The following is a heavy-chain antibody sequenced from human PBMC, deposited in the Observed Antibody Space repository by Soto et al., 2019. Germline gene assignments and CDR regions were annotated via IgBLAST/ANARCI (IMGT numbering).Heavy chain of an antibody. Sequence: QVQLVQSGAEVKKPGASVKVSCKASGYTFTSYYMHWVRQAPGQGLEWMGIINPSGGSTSYAQKFQGXXTXTXXTSTSTVYMELSSLRSEDTAVYYCARDARGNPYDYWGQGTLVTVSS. V-gene: IGHV1-46*03. CDR1: GYTFTSYY. CDR3: ARDARGNPYDY. J-gene: IGHJ4*02. CDR2: INPSGGST. D-gene: IGHD2-15*01.